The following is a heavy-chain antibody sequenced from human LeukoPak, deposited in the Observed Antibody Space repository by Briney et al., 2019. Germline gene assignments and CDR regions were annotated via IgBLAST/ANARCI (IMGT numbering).Heavy chain of an antibody. CDR3: AVVVITDGYDY. Sequence: KPSETLSLTCAVYGGSFSGYYWSWIRQPPGKGLEWIGEINHSGSTNYNPSLKSRVTISVDTSKNQFSLKLSSVTAADTAVYYCAVVVITDGYDYWGQGTLVTVSS. V-gene: IGHV4-34*01. CDR2: INHSGST. CDR1: GGSFSGYY. J-gene: IGHJ4*02. D-gene: IGHD3-22*01.